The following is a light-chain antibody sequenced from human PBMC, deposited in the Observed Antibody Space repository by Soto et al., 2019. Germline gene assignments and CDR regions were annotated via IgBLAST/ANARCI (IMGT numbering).Light chain of an antibody. CDR1: HSISSY. CDR2: AES. J-gene: IGKJ4*01. Sequence: IQLTQSPASLLAIEGYRVTLACRASHSISSYLNWYQQKPGKATKLLIYAESSLQSGVPSRFSGSGSGTDFTLTISSMQPEDFATYYCHQSYSTPSLTLGGGTKVDIK. CDR3: HQSYSTPSLT. V-gene: IGKV1-39*01.